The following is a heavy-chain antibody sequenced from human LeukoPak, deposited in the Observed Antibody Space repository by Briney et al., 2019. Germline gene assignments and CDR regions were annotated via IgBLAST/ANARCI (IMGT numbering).Heavy chain of an antibody. CDR2: IYYSGST. D-gene: IGHD6-13*01. CDR3: ARGLKYSSSWYYFDY. V-gene: IGHV4-39*01. Sequence: PSETLPLTCTVSGGSISSSSYYWGWIRQPPGKGLEWIGSIYYSGSTYYNPSLKSRVTISVDTSKNQFSLKLSSVTAADTAVYYCARGLKYSSSWYYFDYWGQGTLVTVSS. J-gene: IGHJ4*02. CDR1: GGSISSSSYY.